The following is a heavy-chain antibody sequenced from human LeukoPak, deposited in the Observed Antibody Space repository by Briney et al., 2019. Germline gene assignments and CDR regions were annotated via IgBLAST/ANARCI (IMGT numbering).Heavy chain of an antibody. J-gene: IGHJ3*02. V-gene: IGHV4-59*12. CDR1: GGSIGSFY. Sequence: SETLSLTCTVSGGSIGSFYWTWVRQSPGKGLEWVGNIYYSGSTYYNPSLESRVTISVDTSMTQFSLRLTSVTAADTAVYFCARDIGIYPHVAFDIWGQGTLVTVSS. CDR2: IYYSGST. D-gene: IGHD2-15*01. CDR3: ARDIGIYPHVAFDI.